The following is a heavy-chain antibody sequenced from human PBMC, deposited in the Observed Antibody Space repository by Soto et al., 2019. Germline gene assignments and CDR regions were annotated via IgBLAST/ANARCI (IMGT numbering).Heavy chain of an antibody. CDR2: INHSGSA. V-gene: IGHV4-34*01. CDR3: AREEVPQWFTRGYYGMDV. CDR1: GGSFSGYY. J-gene: IGHJ6*02. D-gene: IGHD2-2*01. Sequence: SETLSLTCAVYGGSFSGYYWTWVRQPPGKXLEWIGDINHSGSANYNSSLKSRVTISVDTSKNQLSLNLRSVTAADTAVYYCAREEVPQWFTRGYYGMDVWGQGTTVTVSS.